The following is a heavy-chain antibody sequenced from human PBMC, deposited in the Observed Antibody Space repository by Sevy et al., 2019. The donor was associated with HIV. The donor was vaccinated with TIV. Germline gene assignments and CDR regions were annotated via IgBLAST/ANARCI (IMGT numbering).Heavy chain of an antibody. Sequence: GGSLRLSCAASGFTFSSYSMNWVRQAPGKGLEWVSSISSSSSYIYYAASVKGRFTISRDNAKNSLYLQVNSLRAEDTAVYYCARDPRGSYDNDAFDIWGQGTMVTVSS. CDR3: ARDPRGSYDNDAFDI. D-gene: IGHD3-10*01. V-gene: IGHV3-21*01. CDR1: GFTFSSYS. J-gene: IGHJ3*02. CDR2: ISSSSSYI.